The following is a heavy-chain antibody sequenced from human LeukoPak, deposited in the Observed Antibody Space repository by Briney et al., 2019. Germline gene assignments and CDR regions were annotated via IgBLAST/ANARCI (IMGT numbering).Heavy chain of an antibody. CDR2: IYYIGTT. CDR1: GGSISSGGYY. CDR3: ARVFTYYYDSSGYLDAFDI. V-gene: IGHV4-31*03. D-gene: IGHD3-22*01. J-gene: IGHJ3*02. Sequence: SETLSLTCTVSGGSISSGGYYWSWIRQHPGKGLEWIGYIYYIGTTYYNPSLKSRVAISVDTSKNQFSLSLSSVTAADTAVYYCARVFTYYYDSSGYLDAFDIWGQGTMVTVSS.